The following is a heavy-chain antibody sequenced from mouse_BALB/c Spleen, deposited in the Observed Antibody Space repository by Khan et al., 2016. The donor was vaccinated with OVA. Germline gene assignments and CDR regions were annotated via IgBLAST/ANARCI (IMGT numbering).Heavy chain of an antibody. CDR3: SRSGYGSLVY. Sequence: QVQLQQSGPELVKPGASVKMSCKASGYTFSDYVINWVRQRTGQGLEWIGQIYPGGDSTYYNEMFKGKATLTADKSSNTAYMQLSSLTSEDSAVYFGSRSGYGSLVYWGQGATLTVSS. CDR1: GYTFSDYV. CDR2: IYPGGDST. V-gene: IGHV1-77*01. D-gene: IGHD1-1*01. J-gene: IGHJ2*01.